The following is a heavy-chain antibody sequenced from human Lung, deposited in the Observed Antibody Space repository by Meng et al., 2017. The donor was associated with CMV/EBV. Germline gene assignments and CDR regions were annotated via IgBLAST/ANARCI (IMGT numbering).Heavy chain of an antibody. CDR3: AKDGYCSSTSCYQTYHYGLDV. CDR1: GFTFSKYA. J-gene: IGHJ6*02. D-gene: IGHD2-2*03. CDR2: IYSGFYSNSGLT. V-gene: IGHV3-23*03. Sequence: GEXXKISCAASGFTFSKYAMRWVRQAPGKGLEWVSGIYSGFYSNSGLTHYTESVKGRFTISRDNTKNKLYLQMNSLTVEDTAVYYCAKDGYCSSTSCYQTYHYGLDVWXQGTXVTVSS.